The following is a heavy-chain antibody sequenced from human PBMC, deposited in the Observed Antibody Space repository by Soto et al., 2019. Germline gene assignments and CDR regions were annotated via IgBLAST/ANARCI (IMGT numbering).Heavy chain of an antibody. D-gene: IGHD2-2*01. CDR2: IGTAGDT. J-gene: IGHJ6*03. CDR1: GFTFSSYD. CDR3: ARTLGYCSSTSCPSGMDV. Sequence: PGGSLRLSCAASGFTFSSYDMHWVRQATGKGLEWVSAIGTAGDTYYPGSVKGRFTISRENAKNSLYLQMNSLRAGDTAVYYCARTLGYCSSTSCPSGMDVWGKGTTVTVS. V-gene: IGHV3-13*01.